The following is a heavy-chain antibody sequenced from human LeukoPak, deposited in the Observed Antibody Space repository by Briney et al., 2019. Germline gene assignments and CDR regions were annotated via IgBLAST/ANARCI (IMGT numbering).Heavy chain of an antibody. Sequence: ASVKVSCKASGGTFSSYAISWVRQAPGQGLEWMGRINPNSGGTNYAQKFQGRVTMTRDTSISTAYMELSRLRSDDTAVYYCARVRVEDYYYYYMDVWGKGTTVTVSS. CDR1: GGTFSSYA. D-gene: IGHD2-2*01. CDR2: INPNSGGT. V-gene: IGHV1-2*06. CDR3: ARVRVEDYYYYYMDV. J-gene: IGHJ6*03.